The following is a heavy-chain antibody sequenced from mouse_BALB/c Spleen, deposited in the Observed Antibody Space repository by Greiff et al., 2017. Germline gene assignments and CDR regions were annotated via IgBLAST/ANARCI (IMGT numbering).Heavy chain of an antibody. V-gene: IGHV2-9*02. J-gene: IGHJ3*01. Sequence: VQRVESGPGLVAPSQSLSITCTVSGFSLTSYGVHWVRQPPGKGLEWLGVIWAGGSTNYNSALMSRLSISKDNSKSQVFLKMNSLQTDDTAMYYCATQLGRAWFAYWGQGTLVTVSA. CDR1: GFSLTSYG. D-gene: IGHD4-1*02. CDR3: ATQLGRAWFAY. CDR2: IWAGGST.